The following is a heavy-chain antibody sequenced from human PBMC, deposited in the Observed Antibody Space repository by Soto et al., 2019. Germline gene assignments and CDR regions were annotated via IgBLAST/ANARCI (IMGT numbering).Heavy chain of an antibody. CDR2: IWYDGSNK. V-gene: IGHV3-33*01. CDR1: GFTFSSYG. J-gene: IGHJ4*02. D-gene: IGHD6-13*01. Sequence: PGGSLRLSCEASGFTFSSYGMHWVRQAPGKGLEWVAVIWYDGSNKYYADSVKGRFTISRDNSKNTLYLQMNSLRAEDTAVYYCARDRGTIAADYWGQGTLVTVSS. CDR3: ARDRGTIAADY.